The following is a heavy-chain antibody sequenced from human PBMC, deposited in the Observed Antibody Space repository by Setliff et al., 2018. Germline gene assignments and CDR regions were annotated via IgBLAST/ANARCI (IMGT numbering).Heavy chain of an antibody. J-gene: IGHJ4*02. V-gene: IGHV1-18*01. D-gene: IGHD1-26*01. CDR3: ARTSIVGATISHY. Sequence: ASVKVSCKASGYTFTSYGISWVRQAPGQGLEWMGWISAYNGYTKYARKRQGRVTMTTDTSTSTAYMELRSPRSDNTAVYSWARTSIVGATISHYWGQGTLVTVSS. CDR1: GYTFTSYG. CDR2: ISAYNGYT.